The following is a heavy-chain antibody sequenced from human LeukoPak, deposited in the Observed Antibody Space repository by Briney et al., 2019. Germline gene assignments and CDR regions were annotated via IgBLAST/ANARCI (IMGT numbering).Heavy chain of an antibody. CDR1: GFTFSDYE. J-gene: IGHJ5*02. CDR2: ISSDSNTI. D-gene: IGHD3-3*01. V-gene: IGHV3-48*03. CDR3: ARARRQGFPNL. Sequence: GGSLTLPCAASGFTFSDYEMNWVRQAPGKGLEWVSYISSDSNTIYYADSVQGRFTISRDNTKNSLYLQMNSLRAEDTAVYYCARARRQGFPNLWGQGTMVTVCS.